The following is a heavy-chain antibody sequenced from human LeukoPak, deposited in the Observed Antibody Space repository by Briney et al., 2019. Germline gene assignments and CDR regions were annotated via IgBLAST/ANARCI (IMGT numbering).Heavy chain of an antibody. D-gene: IGHD5-12*01. V-gene: IGHV4-38-2*01. J-gene: IGHJ4*02. CDR2: IYHTGST. CDR3: GRHLDIVAPSDY. CDR1: GYSISSGYY. Sequence: SETLSLTCAVSGYSISSGYYWGWIRQPPGEGLEWIGSIYHTGSTYYNPSLKSRVTISVDTSKNQFSLKLSSVTAADTAVYYCGRHLDIVAPSDYWGQGTLVTVSS.